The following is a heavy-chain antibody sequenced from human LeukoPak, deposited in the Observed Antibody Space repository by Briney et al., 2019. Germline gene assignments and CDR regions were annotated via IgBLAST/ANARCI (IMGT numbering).Heavy chain of an antibody. CDR1: GGSISSYY. V-gene: IGHV4-4*07. CDR3: AKTVTTLFRDAFDI. CDR2: IYTSGST. Sequence: SETLSLTCTVSGGSISSYYWSWIRRPAGKGLEWIGRIYTSGSTNYNPSLKSRVTMSVDTSKNQFSLKLSSVTAADTAMYYCAKTVTTLFRDAFDIWGQGTMVTVSS. D-gene: IGHD4-17*01. J-gene: IGHJ3*02.